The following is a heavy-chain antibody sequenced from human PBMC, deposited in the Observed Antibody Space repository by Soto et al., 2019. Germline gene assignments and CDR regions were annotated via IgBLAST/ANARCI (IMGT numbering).Heavy chain of an antibody. CDR3: TREKTVGGIRLDN. J-gene: IGHJ4*02. D-gene: IGHD1-26*01. V-gene: IGHV3-30-3*01. CDR2: VSHDGINT. CDR1: GFTFTNYP. Sequence: QVQLVESGGGVVQPGRSLRLSCAASGFTFTNYPMHWVRQAPGKGLEWVAVVSHDGINTYYADSVKGRFTISRDNSKNALYLQLNSLRTEDTAVFYCTREKTVGGIRLDNCGQGTLGTVSS.